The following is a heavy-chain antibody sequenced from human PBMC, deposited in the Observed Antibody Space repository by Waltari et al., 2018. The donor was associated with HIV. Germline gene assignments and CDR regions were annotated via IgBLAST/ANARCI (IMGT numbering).Heavy chain of an antibody. D-gene: IGHD3-22*01. CDR1: GGSFSGYY. Sequence: QVQLQQWGAGLLKPSETLSLTCAVYGGSFSGYYWSWIRQPPGKGLEWIGEINHSGSTNYNPSLKSRVTISVDTSKNQFSLKLSSVTAADTAVYYCARVPYYYDSSALRLRGDPSDAFDIWGQGTMVTVSS. V-gene: IGHV4-34*01. J-gene: IGHJ3*02. CDR2: INHSGST. CDR3: ARVPYYYDSSALRLRGDPSDAFDI.